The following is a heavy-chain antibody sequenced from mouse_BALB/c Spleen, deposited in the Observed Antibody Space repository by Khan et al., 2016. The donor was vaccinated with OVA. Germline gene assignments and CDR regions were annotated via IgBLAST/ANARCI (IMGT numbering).Heavy chain of an antibody. D-gene: IGHD3-3*01. Sequence: VQLQESGPGLVAPSQSLSISCTVSGFSLSRYSIHWLHQPPGKGLEWLGIMWIGGSADYNSALKSRLSISKDNSKSQVFLKMNSPQADDTAMYYWARNRDGGSYWYFDVWGAGTTVTVSS. V-gene: IGHV2-6-4*01. J-gene: IGHJ1*01. CDR3: ARNRDGGSYWYFDV. CDR2: MWIGGSA. CDR1: GFSLSRYS.